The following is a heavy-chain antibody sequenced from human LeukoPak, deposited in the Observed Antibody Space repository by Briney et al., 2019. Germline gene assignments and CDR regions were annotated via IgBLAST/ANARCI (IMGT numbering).Heavy chain of an antibody. J-gene: IGHJ4*02. D-gene: IGHD2-15*01. V-gene: IGHV3-48*01. CDR3: AKDILKWSFDS. CDR1: GFTLSNHG. Sequence: PGGSLRLSCAASGFTLSNHGMNWVRQAPGKGLEWVSYIGRASSIIYYAESVRGRVTISRDNSKNTVSLQMSSLRAEDTAVYYCAKDILKWSFDSWGRGVLVTVSS. CDR2: IGRASSII.